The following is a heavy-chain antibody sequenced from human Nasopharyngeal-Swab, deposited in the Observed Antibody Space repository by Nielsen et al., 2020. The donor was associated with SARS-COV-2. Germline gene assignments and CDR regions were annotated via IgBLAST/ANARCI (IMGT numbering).Heavy chain of an antibody. V-gene: IGHV3-7*05. CDR3: ASPSTLDY. J-gene: IGHJ4*02. CDR1: GFTFSGKW. Sequence: GESLKISCAGSGFTFSGKWMNWARQAPGKGMEWVANISPDGGQKYYADSVKGRFTISRDNAKNSLYLQMDSLRAEDTAVYYCASPSTLDYWGQGTLVTVSS. CDR2: ISPDGGQK.